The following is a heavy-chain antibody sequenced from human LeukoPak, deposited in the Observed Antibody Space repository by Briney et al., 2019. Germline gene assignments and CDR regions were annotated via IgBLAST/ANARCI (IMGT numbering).Heavy chain of an antibody. Sequence: ASVKVSCKASGYTFTSYGISWVRQAPGQGLEWMGWISAYNGNTNYAQKLQGRVTMTTDTSTSTAYMELRSLRSDDTAVYYCARHSGSLLLDWFDPWGQGTLVTVSS. CDR3: ARHSGSLLLDWFDP. V-gene: IGHV1-18*01. D-gene: IGHD1-26*01. CDR1: GYTFTSYG. CDR2: ISAYNGNT. J-gene: IGHJ5*02.